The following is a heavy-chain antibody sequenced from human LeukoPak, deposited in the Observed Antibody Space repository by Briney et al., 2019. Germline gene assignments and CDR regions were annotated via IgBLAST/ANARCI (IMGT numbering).Heavy chain of an antibody. V-gene: IGHV1-69*13. CDR2: IIPIFGTA. CDR1: GGTFSSYA. CDR3: ATSGYCSSTSCYVYYYYGMDV. D-gene: IGHD2-2*01. J-gene: IGHJ6*02. Sequence: ASVKVSCKASGGTFSSYAISWVRQAPGQGLEWMGGIIPIFGTANYAQKFQGRVTITVDESTSTAYMELSSLRSEDTAVYYCATSGYCSSTSCYVYYYYGMDVWGQGTTVTVSS.